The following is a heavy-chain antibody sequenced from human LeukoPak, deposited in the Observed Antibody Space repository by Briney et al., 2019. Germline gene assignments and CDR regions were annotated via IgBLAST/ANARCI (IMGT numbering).Heavy chain of an antibody. CDR1: GFTFSNYG. CDR2: ISSSGGST. CDR3: ARDIGTSEWFFDL. D-gene: IGHD3-3*01. J-gene: IGHJ2*01. V-gene: IGHV3-23*01. Sequence: GGSLRLSCAASGFTFSNYGMSWVRQAPGKGLEWVSAISSSGGSTYYADSVKGRFTISRDNSKNTLYLQMNSLRPEDTAVYYCARDIGTSEWFFDLWGRGTLVTVSS.